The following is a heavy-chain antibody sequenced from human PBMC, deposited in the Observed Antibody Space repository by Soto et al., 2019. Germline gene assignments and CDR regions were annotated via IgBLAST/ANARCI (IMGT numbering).Heavy chain of an antibody. J-gene: IGHJ6*02. CDR1: GGTFSSYA. Sequence: SVKVSCKASGGTFSSYAISWVRQAPGQGLEWMGGIIPIFGTANYAQKFQGRVTITADESTSTAYMELSSLRSEDTAVYYCARERIVVPAAQIYYYYGMDVWGQGTTVTVSS. CDR2: IIPIFGTA. CDR3: ARERIVVPAAQIYYYYGMDV. D-gene: IGHD2-2*01. V-gene: IGHV1-69*13.